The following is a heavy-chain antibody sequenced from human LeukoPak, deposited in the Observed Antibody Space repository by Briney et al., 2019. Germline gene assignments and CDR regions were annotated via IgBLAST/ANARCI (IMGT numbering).Heavy chain of an antibody. CDR2: IYHSGST. J-gene: IGHJ6*03. V-gene: IGHV4-38-2*02. CDR1: GYSISSGYY. Sequence: PSQALSLTCTVSGYSISSGYYWGWIRQPPGKGLEWIGNIYHSGSTYYNPSLKSRVTISVDTSKNQFSLKVSSVTAADTAVYYCTKGPASYYYYVDVWGKGTTVTVSS. CDR3: TKGPASYYYYVDV.